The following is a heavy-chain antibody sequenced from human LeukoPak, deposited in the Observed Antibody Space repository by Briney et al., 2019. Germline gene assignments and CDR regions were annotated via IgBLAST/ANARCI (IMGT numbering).Heavy chain of an antibody. J-gene: IGHJ4*02. V-gene: IGHV3-74*01. CDR1: GFTFSSYG. CDR2: INSDASST. D-gene: IGHD1-1*01. CDR3: ARSHWNPFDY. Sequence: PGGSLRLSCAASGFTFSSYGMHWVRQAPGRGLVWVSRINSDASSTSYADSVKGRFTISRDNAKSTLYLQMNSLRAEDTAVYYCARSHWNPFDYWGQGTLVTVSS.